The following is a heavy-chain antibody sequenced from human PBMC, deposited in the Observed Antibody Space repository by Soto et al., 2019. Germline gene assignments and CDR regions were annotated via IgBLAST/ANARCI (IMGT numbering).Heavy chain of an antibody. CDR2: MNPNCVNT. Sequence: ASVKVSCKASGYTFTSYDINWVRQATGQGLEWMGWMNPNCVNTGCAQKLQGRVTMTRNTYISTAYMELSSLRSEDTAVYYCARGWDSYYYYMDVWGKGTTVTVSS. CDR1: GYTFTSYD. V-gene: IGHV1-8*01. D-gene: IGHD7-27*01. J-gene: IGHJ6*03. CDR3: ARGWDSYYYYMDV.